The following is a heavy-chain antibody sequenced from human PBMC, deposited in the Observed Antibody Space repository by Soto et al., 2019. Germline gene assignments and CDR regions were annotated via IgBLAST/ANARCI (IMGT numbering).Heavy chain of an antibody. V-gene: IGHV3-23*01. CDR3: AKDTYYYDSSGYYGGAFDI. CDR1: GFTFSNYA. J-gene: IGHJ3*02. D-gene: IGHD3-22*01. Sequence: GGSLRLSCAASGFTFSNYAMSWVLQAPGKGLQWVSTISGGGASAYYADSVKGRFIISRDNSKNTLYLQMNSLRAEDTAVYYCAKDTYYYDSSGYYGGAFDIWGQGTMVTVSS. CDR2: ISGGGASA.